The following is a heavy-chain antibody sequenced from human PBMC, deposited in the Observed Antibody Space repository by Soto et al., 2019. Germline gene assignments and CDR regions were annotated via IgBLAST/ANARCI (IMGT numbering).Heavy chain of an antibody. CDR2: ISSSSSTI. V-gene: IGHV3-48*02. J-gene: IGHJ4*02. D-gene: IGHD3-22*01. CDR1: GFTFSSYS. Sequence: GGSLRLSCAASGFTFSSYSMNWVRQAPGKGLEWVSYISSSSSTIYYADSVKGRFTISRDNAKNSLYLQMNSLRDEDTAVYYCASVYYDSSGYLFDYWGQGTLVTVSS. CDR3: ASVYYDSSGYLFDY.